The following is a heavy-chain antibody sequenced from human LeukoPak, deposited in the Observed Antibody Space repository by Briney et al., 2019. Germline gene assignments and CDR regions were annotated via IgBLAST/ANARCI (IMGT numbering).Heavy chain of an antibody. Sequence: PGGSLRLSCAASGFTFTSYGMHWVRQAPGKGLEWVAFIRYDGSNKYYADSVKGRFTISRDNSKNTLYLQMNSLRAEDTAVYYCARDARGYSYGYSRAATNDYWGQGTLVTVSS. V-gene: IGHV3-30*02. CDR3: ARDARGYSYGYSRAATNDY. J-gene: IGHJ4*02. CDR1: GFTFTSYG. D-gene: IGHD5-18*01. CDR2: IRYDGSNK.